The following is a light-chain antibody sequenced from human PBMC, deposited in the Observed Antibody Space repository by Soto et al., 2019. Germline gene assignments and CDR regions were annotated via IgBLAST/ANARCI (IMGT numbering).Light chain of an antibody. CDR3: CSYAGANNLI. J-gene: IGLJ2*01. Sequence: QSALTQPPSASGSPGQSVTISCTCTSSDVGAYNFVSWYQQHPGTVPKIVIYDVNKRPSGVPDRFSGSKSGNTASLTVSGLQPDDEADYYCCSYAGANNLIFGGGTKLTVL. CDR1: SSDVGAYNF. CDR2: DVN. V-gene: IGLV2-8*01.